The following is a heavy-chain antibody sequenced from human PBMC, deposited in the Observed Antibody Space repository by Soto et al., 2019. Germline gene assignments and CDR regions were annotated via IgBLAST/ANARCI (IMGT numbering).Heavy chain of an antibody. V-gene: IGHV1-18*04. Sequence: QVQLVQSGAEVKKPGASVKVSCKASGYTFSNYDISWVRQAPGQGLEWMGWISTNNGNTDHAQKLQGRVTMTTDTSTTTAYMELRSLRSDDTAVYYCGRVTIAVAGSAFDYWGQGTLVTVSS. D-gene: IGHD6-19*01. CDR2: ISTNNGNT. CDR1: GYTFSNYD. J-gene: IGHJ4*02. CDR3: GRVTIAVAGSAFDY.